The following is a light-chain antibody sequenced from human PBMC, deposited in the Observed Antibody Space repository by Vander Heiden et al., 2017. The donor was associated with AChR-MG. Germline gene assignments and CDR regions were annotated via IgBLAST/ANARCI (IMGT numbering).Light chain of an antibody. CDR2: DAS. CDR1: QDISNY. Sequence: DIQIPQSPASLSASVGDRVTITCQASQDISNYLNWHQQKPGKAPQLLIYDASNLETGVPSRFSGSGSGTDFTFTISSLQPEDIATYYCQQYDTLTFGGGTKVEIK. CDR3: QQYDTLT. V-gene: IGKV1-33*01. J-gene: IGKJ4*01.